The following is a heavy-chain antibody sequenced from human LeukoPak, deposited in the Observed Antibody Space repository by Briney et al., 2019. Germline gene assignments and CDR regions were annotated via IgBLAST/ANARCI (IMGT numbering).Heavy chain of an antibody. J-gene: IGHJ4*02. D-gene: IGHD3-9*01. CDR2: ISSRDTTI. Sequence: GGSLRLSCAASGFTFSDYEMNWVRQAPGKGLEWVSYISSRDTTIYYADSVKGRFTISIDNAKNSLYLQMNSLRAEDTAVYYCARGDILTGYPTTIIDYWGQGTLVTVSS. CDR1: GFTFSDYE. V-gene: IGHV3-48*03. CDR3: ARGDILTGYPTTIIDY.